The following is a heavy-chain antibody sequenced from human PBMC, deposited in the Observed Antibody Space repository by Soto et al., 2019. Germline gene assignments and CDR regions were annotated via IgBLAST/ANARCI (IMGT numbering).Heavy chain of an antibody. Sequence: GGLLTLSCGACGFTFDHYATGWVRQAPGKGLEWVSAITGSGSDTYYLDSVKGRFTISRDNSKNTLYLQMNSLRAEDTAICYCAKLGSSTWSPNYYFDYWGQGTLVTXSS. V-gene: IGHV3-23*01. CDR3: AKLGSSTWSPNYYFDY. J-gene: IGHJ4*02. CDR2: ITGSGSDT. CDR1: GFTFDHYA. D-gene: IGHD2-2*01.